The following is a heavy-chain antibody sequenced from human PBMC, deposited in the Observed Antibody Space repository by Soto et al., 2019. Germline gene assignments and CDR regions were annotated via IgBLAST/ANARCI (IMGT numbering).Heavy chain of an antibody. CDR2: ISSSSSTI. CDR3: ARDTDDFWSGYYYYYYYMDV. J-gene: IGHJ6*03. Sequence: GGSLRLSCAASGFTFSSYSMNWVRQAPGKGLEWVSYISSSSSTIYYADSVKGRFTISRDNAKNSLYLQMNSLRDEDTAVYYCARDTDDFWSGYYYYYYYMDVWGKGTTVTVSS. V-gene: IGHV3-48*02. CDR1: GFTFSSYS. D-gene: IGHD3-3*01.